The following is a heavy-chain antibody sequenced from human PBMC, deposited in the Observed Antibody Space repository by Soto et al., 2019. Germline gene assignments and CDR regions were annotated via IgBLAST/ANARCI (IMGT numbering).Heavy chain of an antibody. J-gene: IGHJ4*02. V-gene: IGHV3-30*18. CDR2: ISYDGSNK. D-gene: IGHD4-17*01. Sequence: GGSLRLSCAASGFTFSSYGMHWVRQAPGKGLEWVAVISYDGSNKYYAESVKGRFTISRDNSKNTLYLQMNSLRAEDTAVYYCAKDSGYGVTGYYFDYWGQGTLVTVSS. CDR3: AKDSGYGVTGYYFDY. CDR1: GFTFSSYG.